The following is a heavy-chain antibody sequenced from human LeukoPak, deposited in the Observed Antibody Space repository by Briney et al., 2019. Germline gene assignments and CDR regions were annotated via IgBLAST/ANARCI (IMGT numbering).Heavy chain of an antibody. V-gene: IGHV3-23*01. CDR3: AKTSRGNSGYDSPFDY. D-gene: IGHD5-12*01. CDR2: VRGSGSDT. J-gene: IGHJ4*02. Sequence: GGSLRLSGAASGFTFSTYAMSWVRQAPGKGLEWVSAVRGSGSDTYYADSVKGRFTISRDNSKNTLYLQMNSLRAEDTAIYYCAKTSRGNSGYDSPFDYWGQGTLVTVSS. CDR1: GFTFSTYA.